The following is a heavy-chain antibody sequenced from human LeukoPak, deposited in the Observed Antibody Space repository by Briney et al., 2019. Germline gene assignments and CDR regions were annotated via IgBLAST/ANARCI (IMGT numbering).Heavy chain of an antibody. V-gene: IGHV1-18*01. Sequence: ASVKVSCKASGYTFTSYGISWVRQAPGQGLEWMGWISAYNGNTNYAQKLQGRVTVTTDTSTSTAYMELRSLRSDDTAVYYCARGYAASCSSTTCPYFDYWGQGTLVTVSS. CDR3: ARGYAASCSSTTCPYFDY. J-gene: IGHJ4*02. CDR2: ISAYNGNT. CDR1: GYTFTSYG. D-gene: IGHD2-2*01.